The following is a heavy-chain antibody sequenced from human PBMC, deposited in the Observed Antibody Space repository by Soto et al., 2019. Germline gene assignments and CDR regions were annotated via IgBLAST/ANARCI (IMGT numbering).Heavy chain of an antibody. CDR3: ARGGDSSYYDSSGYPAAFDI. D-gene: IGHD3-22*01. CDR2: INRYGSST. Sequence: EVQLVESGGGLVQPGGSQRLSCEGSGFTFSSYWMHWVRQAPGKGLVWVSRINRYGSSTSYADSVKGRFTISRDNAKHTVYLQMNSLRAEDTAVYYCARGGDSSYYDSSGYPAAFDIWGQGTMVTVSS. V-gene: IGHV3-74*01. J-gene: IGHJ3*02. CDR1: GFTFSSYW.